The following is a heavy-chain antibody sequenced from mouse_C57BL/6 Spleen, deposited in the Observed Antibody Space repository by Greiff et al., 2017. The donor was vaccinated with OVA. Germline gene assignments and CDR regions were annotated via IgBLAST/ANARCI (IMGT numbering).Heavy chain of an antibody. Sequence: VQLQQSGPELVKPGASVKISFKASGYAFSSSWMNWVKQRPGKGLEWIGRIYPGDGDTNYNGKFKGKATLTADKSSSTAYMQLSSLTSEDSAVYVCARDGGYHAMDDWGQGTTVTVAS. CDR3: ARDGGYHAMDD. D-gene: IGHD2-3*01. CDR2: IYPGDGDT. V-gene: IGHV1-82*01. J-gene: IGHJ4*01. CDR1: GYAFSSSW.